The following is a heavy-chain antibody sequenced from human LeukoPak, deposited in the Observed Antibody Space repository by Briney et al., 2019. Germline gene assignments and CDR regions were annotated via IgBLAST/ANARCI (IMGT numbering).Heavy chain of an antibody. Sequence: ASVKVSCKASGYTFTSYGINWVRQAPGQGLEWMGWINPNSGGTNYAQKFQGRVTMTRDTSISTAYMELSRLRSDDTAVYYCARDPSKHYYDSSGYPKDYYYYYYMDVWGKGTTVTVSS. CDR2: INPNSGGT. CDR3: ARDPSKHYYDSSGYPKDYYYYYYMDV. CDR1: GYTFTSYG. D-gene: IGHD3-22*01. J-gene: IGHJ6*03. V-gene: IGHV1-2*02.